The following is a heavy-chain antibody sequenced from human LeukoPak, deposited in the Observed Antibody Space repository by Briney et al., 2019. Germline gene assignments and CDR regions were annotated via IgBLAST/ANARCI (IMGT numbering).Heavy chain of an antibody. D-gene: IGHD6-19*01. CDR2: IYTSGST. CDR1: GFTFSSYA. J-gene: IGHJ4*02. V-gene: IGHV4-59*10. CDR3: ARASSVAGIGQLDY. Sequence: GSLRLSCAASGFTFSSYAMSWIRQPARKGLEWIGRIYTSGSTNYNPSLKSRVTMSVDTSKNQFYLQLTSVTAADTAVYHCARASSVAGIGQLDYWGQGTLVTVSS.